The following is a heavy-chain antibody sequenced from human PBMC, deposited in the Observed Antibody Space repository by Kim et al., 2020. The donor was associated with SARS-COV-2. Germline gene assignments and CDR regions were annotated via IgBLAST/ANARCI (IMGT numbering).Heavy chain of an antibody. D-gene: IGHD3-22*01. V-gene: IGHV3-64D*09. Sequence: GGSLRLSCSASGFTFSSYAMHWVRQAPGKGLEYVSAISSNGGSTYYADSVKGRFTISRDNSKNTLYLQMSSLRAEDTAVYYCVKGSQAYYYDSSGYSVYWGQGTLVTVSS. CDR3: VKGSQAYYYDSSGYSVY. CDR1: GFTFSSYA. CDR2: ISSNGGST. J-gene: IGHJ4*02.